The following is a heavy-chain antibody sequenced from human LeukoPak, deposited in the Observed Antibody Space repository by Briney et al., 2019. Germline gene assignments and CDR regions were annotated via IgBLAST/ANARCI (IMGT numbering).Heavy chain of an antibody. CDR1: GFTFSSYS. V-gene: IGHV3-48*01. CDR2: VSSTGTSI. J-gene: IGHJ4*02. Sequence: GGSLRLSCAASGFTFSSYSMDWVRQAPGKGLEWVSYVSSTGTSIFYADSVKGRFTISRDNAKNSLYLQMNSLRIEDTAVYYCAKDVFGGIDYWGEGTLVTVSS. CDR3: AKDVFGGIDY. D-gene: IGHD3-10*01.